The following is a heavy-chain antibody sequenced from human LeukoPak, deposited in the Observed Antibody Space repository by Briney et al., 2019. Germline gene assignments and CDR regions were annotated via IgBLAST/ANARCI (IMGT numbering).Heavy chain of an antibody. D-gene: IGHD3-22*01. CDR1: GFTVSSNY. CDR3: ANLYDSSGYYDY. J-gene: IGHJ4*02. V-gene: IGHV3-53*01. CDR2: IYSGGST. Sequence: GGSLRLSCAASGFTVSSNYMSWVRQAPGKGLEWVSVIYSGGSTYYADSVKGRFTISRDNSKNTLYLQMNSLRAEDTAVYYCANLYDSSGYYDYWGQGTLVTVSS.